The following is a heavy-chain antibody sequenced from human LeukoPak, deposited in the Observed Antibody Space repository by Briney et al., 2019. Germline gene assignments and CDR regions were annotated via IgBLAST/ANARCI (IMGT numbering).Heavy chain of an antibody. Sequence: GGSLRLSCAASGFTFDDYGMSWVRQAPGKGLKWVSGINWNGGSTGYADSVKGRFTISRDNAKNSLYLQMNSLRAEDTAVYYCARDHTGYDYYYYGMDVWGQGTTVTVSS. V-gene: IGHV3-20*04. D-gene: IGHD3-9*01. CDR3: ARDHTGYDYYYYGMDV. CDR2: INWNGGST. CDR1: GFTFDDYG. J-gene: IGHJ6*02.